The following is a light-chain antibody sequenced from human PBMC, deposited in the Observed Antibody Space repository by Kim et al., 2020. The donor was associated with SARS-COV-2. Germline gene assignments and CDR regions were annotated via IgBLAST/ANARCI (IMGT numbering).Light chain of an antibody. V-gene: IGLV6-57*01. Sequence: GTTVTSSRARSSGSIASNYVQWYQQRPGSSPTTVIYEDNQRPSGVPVRFSGSIDSSSNSASLTISGLKTEDEADYYCQSYDSSKWVFGGGTQLTVL. CDR1: SGSIASNY. CDR3: QSYDSSKWV. J-gene: IGLJ3*02. CDR2: EDN.